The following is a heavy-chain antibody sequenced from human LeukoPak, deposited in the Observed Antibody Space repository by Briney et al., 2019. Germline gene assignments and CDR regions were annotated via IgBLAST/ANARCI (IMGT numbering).Heavy chain of an antibody. Sequence: PGGSLRLSCAASGFTFSRYEMNWVRQAPGKGLEWISYISTSDATMYADSVKGRFTISRDNAKNSLYLQMNSLRAEDTAVYYCARHNGWYDYWGQGTLVTVSS. V-gene: IGHV3-48*03. J-gene: IGHJ4*02. CDR1: GFTFSRYE. CDR3: ARHNGWYDY. D-gene: IGHD6-19*01. CDR2: ISTSDAT.